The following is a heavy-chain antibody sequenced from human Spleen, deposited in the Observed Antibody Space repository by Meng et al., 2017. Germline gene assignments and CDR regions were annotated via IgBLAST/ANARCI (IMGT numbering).Heavy chain of an antibody. J-gene: IGHJ4*02. Sequence: GESLKISCAASGFTFRNYVMNWVRQAPGKGLEWVSAISGSGVSTYYGDSVKGRFITSRDNSKNTVYLQMNSLRAEDTAVYYCVKVRGVPGSNDPFDYWGQGTLVTVSS. CDR1: GFTFRNYV. V-gene: IGHV3-23*02. CDR2: ISGSGVST. D-gene: IGHD4-23*01. CDR3: VKVRGVPGSNDPFDY.